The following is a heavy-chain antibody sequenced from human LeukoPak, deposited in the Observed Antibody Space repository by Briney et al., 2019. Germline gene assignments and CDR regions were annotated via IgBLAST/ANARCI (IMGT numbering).Heavy chain of an antibody. D-gene: IGHD4-23*01. Sequence: ASVTVSCKGSGYIFPSYGLAWVRQAPGQGLEWMGWISPYNGETKYAQNFQDRLTLTTDTSTSTAYMELRSLRSDDTAVYYCVRDNLPVGSPENYFDSWGQGTLVTVSS. CDR2: ISPYNGET. J-gene: IGHJ4*02. CDR1: GYIFPSYG. CDR3: VRDNLPVGSPENYFDS. V-gene: IGHV1-18*01.